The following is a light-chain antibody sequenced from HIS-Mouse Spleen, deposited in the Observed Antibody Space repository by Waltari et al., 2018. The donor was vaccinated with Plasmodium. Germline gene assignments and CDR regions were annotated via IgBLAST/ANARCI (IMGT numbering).Light chain of an antibody. J-gene: IGLJ3*02. CDR3: CSYAGSSTFV. CDR2: EGS. Sequence: QSALTQPASVSGSPGQSITISCTGTSSDVGRYNLVSWYQQQPGKAPKLMIYEGSKRPSGVSNLFSGSKSGNTASLTISGLQAEDEADYYCCSYAGSSTFVFGGGTKLTVL. CDR1: SSDVGRYNL. V-gene: IGLV2-23*03.